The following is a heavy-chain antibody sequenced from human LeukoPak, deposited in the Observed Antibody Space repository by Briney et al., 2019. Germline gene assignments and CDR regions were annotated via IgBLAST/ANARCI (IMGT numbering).Heavy chain of an antibody. CDR2: IWYDGSNK. CDR3: AKEGYSSGRSSDS. CDR1: GSIFSNYG. Sequence: GGSLRLSCAASGSIFSNYGMHWVRQAPGKGLEWVAVIWYDGSNKYYTDSVKGRFTVSRDNSKNTLYLQMNSLRAEDTAVYYCAKEGYSSGRSSDSWGQGTLVTVSS. J-gene: IGHJ4*02. V-gene: IGHV3-33*06. D-gene: IGHD6-19*01.